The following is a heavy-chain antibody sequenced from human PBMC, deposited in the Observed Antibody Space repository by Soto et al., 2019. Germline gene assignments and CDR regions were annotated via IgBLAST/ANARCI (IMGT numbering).Heavy chain of an antibody. D-gene: IGHD2-2*01. CDR3: AKHEGYCSTTTCYNFDY. CDR1: GFTFTSYW. Sequence: LGASLKISCKGSGFTFTSYWIAWVRQMPGKGLEWMGIIYPGDSDSSYSPSFQGQVTISADKSINTAYLHWSSLKASDTAIYYCAKHEGYCSTTTCYNFDYWGQGTLVTVSS. CDR2: IYPGDSDS. V-gene: IGHV5-51*01. J-gene: IGHJ4*02.